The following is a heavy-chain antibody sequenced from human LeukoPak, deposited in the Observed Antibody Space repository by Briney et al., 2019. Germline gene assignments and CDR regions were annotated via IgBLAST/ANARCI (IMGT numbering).Heavy chain of an antibody. Sequence: GSLRLSCAASGFTFSSYSMNWVRQAPGKGLEWIGEINHSGSTNYNPSLKSRVTISVDTSKNQFSLKLSSVTAADTAVYYCARHSSWFLDYWGQGTLVTVSS. CDR2: INHSGST. V-gene: IGHV4-34*01. CDR1: GFTFSSYS. CDR3: ARHSSWFLDY. D-gene: IGHD6-13*01. J-gene: IGHJ4*02.